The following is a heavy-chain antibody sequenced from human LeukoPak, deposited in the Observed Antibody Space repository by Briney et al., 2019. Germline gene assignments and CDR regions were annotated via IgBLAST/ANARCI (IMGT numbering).Heavy chain of an antibody. V-gene: IGHV3-7*01. CDR1: GFTFSSYW. D-gene: IGHD3-16*01. Sequence: AGGSLRLSCAASGFTFSSYWVSWVRQAPGKGLEWVANIKQDGSEKYYVDSVKGRFTISRDNAKNSLYLQMNSLRAEDTAVYYCARDLGARYYFDYWGQGTLVTVSS. J-gene: IGHJ4*02. CDR2: IKQDGSEK. CDR3: ARDLGARYYFDY.